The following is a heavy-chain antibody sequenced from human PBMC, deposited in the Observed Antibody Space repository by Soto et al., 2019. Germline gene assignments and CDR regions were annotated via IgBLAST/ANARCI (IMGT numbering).Heavy chain of an antibody. CDR3: AKYAYSGATSGAPFDY. D-gene: IGHD2-15*01. V-gene: IGHV3-30*18. CDR1: GFTFSSYG. J-gene: IGHJ4*02. CDR2: ILFDGSNQ. Sequence: QVQLVESGGGVVQPGTSLRLSCAASGFTFSSYGMHWVRQAPGKGLERVAIILFDGSNQYYADSVKGRFTISRDNSKNTVYLQMNSLRVEDTAVYYCAKYAYSGATSGAPFDYWGQGTLVTVSS.